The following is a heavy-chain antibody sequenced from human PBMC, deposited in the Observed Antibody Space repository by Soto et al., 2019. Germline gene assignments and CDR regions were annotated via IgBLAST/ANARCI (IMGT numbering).Heavy chain of an antibody. CDR3: ARDLGSWKLELPGAFEI. CDR2: IYYSGST. V-gene: IGHV4-59*01. D-gene: IGHD1-7*01. J-gene: IGHJ3*02. Sequence: SETLSLTCTVSGGSISSYYWSCIRQPPGKGLEWIGYIYYSGSTNYNPSLKSRVTISVDTSKNQFSLKLSSVTAADTAVYYCARDLGSWKLELPGAFEIWGQETMLTASS. CDR1: GGSISSYY.